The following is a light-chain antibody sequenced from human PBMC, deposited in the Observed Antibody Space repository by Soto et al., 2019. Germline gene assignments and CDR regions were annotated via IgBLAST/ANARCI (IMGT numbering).Light chain of an antibody. J-gene: IGLJ3*02. V-gene: IGLV7-43*01. CDR2: STS. CDR1: TGAVTSDYY. CDR3: LLYYGGTWV. Sequence: QAVVTQEPSLTVSPGGTVTLTCASSTGAVTSDYYPNWFQQKPGQAPRALIHSTSSTHSWTPARFSGSLLGNKAALTLSGVQREDEAEYYCLLYYGGTWVFGGGTKLTVL.